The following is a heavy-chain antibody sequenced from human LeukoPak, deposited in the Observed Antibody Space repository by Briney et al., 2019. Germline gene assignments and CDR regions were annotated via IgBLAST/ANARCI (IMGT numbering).Heavy chain of an antibody. V-gene: IGHV3-74*01. CDR1: GFSFSSYW. CDR3: AKDREVVGVDY. D-gene: IGHD1-26*01. J-gene: IGHJ4*02. CDR2: INSDGSST. Sequence: GGSLRLSCAASGFSFSSYWMHWVRQAPGKGLVWVSRINSDGSSTNYADSVKGRFTISRDNAKNTLYLQMNSLRAEDTAGYYCAKDREVVGVDYWGQGTLVTVSS.